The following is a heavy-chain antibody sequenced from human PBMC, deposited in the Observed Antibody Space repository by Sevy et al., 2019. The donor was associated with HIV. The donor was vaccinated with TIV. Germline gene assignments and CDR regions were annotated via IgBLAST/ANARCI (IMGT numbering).Heavy chain of an antibody. CDR3: ARGYNWNINFDY. CDR1: GYTFTSYG. D-gene: IGHD1-1*01. Sequence: ASVKVSCKASGYTFTSYGISWVRQAPGQGLEWMVWISPYNGKTNYAQKLQGRVTMTTDTSTSTAYMEVRSLRSDDTAVYYCARGYNWNINFDYWGQGTLVTVSS. CDR2: ISPYNGKT. V-gene: IGHV1-18*01. J-gene: IGHJ4*02.